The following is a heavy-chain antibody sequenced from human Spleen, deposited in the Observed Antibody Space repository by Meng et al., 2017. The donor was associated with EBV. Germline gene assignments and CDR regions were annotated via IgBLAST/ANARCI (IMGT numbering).Heavy chain of an antibody. J-gene: IGHJ5*02. CDR3: ARAFSTSGWFDP. Sequence: QVQLQQWGAGLLKPSETLSLTCAVYGGSFSGYYCNWIRQPPGKGLEWIGEINHSGCTNYNPSLKSRVTISVDTSKNQFSLKLSSVTAADTAVYYCARAFSTSGWFDPWGQGTLVTVSS. D-gene: IGHD3/OR15-3a*01. CDR2: INHSGCT. V-gene: IGHV4-34*01. CDR1: GGSFSGYY.